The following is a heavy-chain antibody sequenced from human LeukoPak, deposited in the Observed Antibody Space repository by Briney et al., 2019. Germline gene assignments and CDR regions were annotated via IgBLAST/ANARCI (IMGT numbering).Heavy chain of an antibody. CDR3: ARSGDDAFDI. D-gene: IGHD1-26*01. CDR2: ISSSSSTI. CDR1: GFTFTTYW. Sequence: GGSLRLSCAASGFTFTTYWMNWVRQAPGKGLEWVSYISSSSSTIYYADSVKGRFTISRDNAKNSLYLQMNSLRAEDTAVYYCARSGDDAFDIWGQGTMVTVSS. V-gene: IGHV3-48*01. J-gene: IGHJ3*02.